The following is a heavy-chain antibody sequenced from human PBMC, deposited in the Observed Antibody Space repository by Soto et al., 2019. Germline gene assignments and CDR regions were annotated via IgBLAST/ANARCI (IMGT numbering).Heavy chain of an antibody. CDR1: GYTFNSYG. Sequence: GASLKVSCKASGYTFNSYGFSWVRQAPGQGLEWMGWINPNSGGTNYAQKLQGWVTMTRDTSISTAYMELSRLRSDDTAVYYCARDGCSGGSCYSAVAFDIWGQGTMVNVSS. CDR2: INPNSGGT. J-gene: IGHJ3*02. CDR3: ARDGCSGGSCYSAVAFDI. D-gene: IGHD2-15*01. V-gene: IGHV1-2*04.